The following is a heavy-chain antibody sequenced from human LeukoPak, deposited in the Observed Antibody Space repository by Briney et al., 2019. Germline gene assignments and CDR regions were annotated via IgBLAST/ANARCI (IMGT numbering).Heavy chain of an antibody. CDR3: ARVGIYYNWFDP. V-gene: IGHV4-34*01. J-gene: IGHJ5*02. D-gene: IGHD3-10*01. CDR1: GGSFSGYF. CDR2: ITHSGST. Sequence: SETLSLTCAVYGGSFSGYFWSWIRQPPGKGLEWIGEITHSGSTNYNPSLKSRVTISVDTSKNQFSLKLSSVTAADTAVYYCARVGIYYNWFDPWGQGTLVTVSS.